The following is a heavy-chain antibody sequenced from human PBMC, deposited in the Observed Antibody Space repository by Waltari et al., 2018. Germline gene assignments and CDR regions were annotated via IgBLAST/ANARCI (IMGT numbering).Heavy chain of an antibody. V-gene: IGHV1-69*01. CDR3: AREMWTRVRGVIGH. CDR2: INPIFGTA. J-gene: IGHJ4*02. CDR1: GGTFSSYA. D-gene: IGHD3-10*01. Sequence: QEQLVQSGAEVKKPGSSVKFSCTAFGGTFSSYAISWVRPAPGQGLEWMGGINPIFGTANYAQKYQGRVTITADEATSTAYMEMSSLRSEDTAVYYCAREMWTRVRGVIGHWGQGTLVTVSS.